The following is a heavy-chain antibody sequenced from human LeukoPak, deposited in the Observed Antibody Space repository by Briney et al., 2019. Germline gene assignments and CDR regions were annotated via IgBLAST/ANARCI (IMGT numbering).Heavy chain of an antibody. CDR3: ARLRRYCSSTSCHRSYYYYYMDV. CDR2: IYYSGST. D-gene: IGHD2-2*01. Sequence: PSQTLSLTCAVSGGSIGSGGYSWSWIRQPPGKGLEWIGSIYYSGSTYYNPSLKSRVTISVDTSKNQFSLKLSSVTAADTAVYYCARLRRYCSSTSCHRSYYYYYMDVWGKGTTVTVSS. V-gene: IGHV4-30-2*03. CDR1: GGSIGSGGYS. J-gene: IGHJ6*03.